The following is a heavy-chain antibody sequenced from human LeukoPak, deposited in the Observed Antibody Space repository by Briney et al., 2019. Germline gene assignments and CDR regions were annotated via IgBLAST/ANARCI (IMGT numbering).Heavy chain of an antibody. D-gene: IGHD3-3*01. CDR2: INPSGGST. Sequence: ASVKVSCKASGYTFTSYYMHWVRQAPEQGLEWMGIINPSGGSTSYAQKFQGRVTMTRDTSTSTVYMELSSLRSEDTAVYYCARDLRPLLYDFWSGYHGGFDYWGQGTLVTVSS. CDR3: ARDLRPLLYDFWSGYHGGFDY. J-gene: IGHJ4*02. CDR1: GYTFTSYY. V-gene: IGHV1-46*01.